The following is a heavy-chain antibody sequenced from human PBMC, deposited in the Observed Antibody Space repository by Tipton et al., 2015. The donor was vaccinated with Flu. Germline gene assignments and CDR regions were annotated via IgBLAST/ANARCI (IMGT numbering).Heavy chain of an antibody. J-gene: IGHJ3*02. CDR1: GFTFSSYA. Sequence: SLRLSCAASGFTFSSYAMSWVRQAPGKGLEWVSAISGSGGSTYYADSVKGRFTISRDNSKNTLYLQMNSLRAEDPAVYYCARHFSSSGIDEHDAFDIWGQGTMVTVSS. CDR2: ISGSGGST. D-gene: IGHD6-6*01. CDR3: ARHFSSSGIDEHDAFDI. V-gene: IGHV3-23*01.